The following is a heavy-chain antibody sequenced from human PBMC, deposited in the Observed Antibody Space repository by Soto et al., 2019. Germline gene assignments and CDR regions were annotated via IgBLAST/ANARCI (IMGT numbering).Heavy chain of an antibody. CDR2: ISSSGSTI. D-gene: IGHD3-22*01. J-gene: IGHJ4*02. CDR1: GFTFSDYY. V-gene: IGHV3-11*01. Sequence: GGSLRLSCAASGFTFSDYYMSWIRQAPGKGLEWVSYISSSGSTIYYADSVKGRFTISRDNAKNSLYLQMNSQRAEDTAVYYCAREAYSSGYHQYYFDYWGQGTLVTVSS. CDR3: AREAYSSGYHQYYFDY.